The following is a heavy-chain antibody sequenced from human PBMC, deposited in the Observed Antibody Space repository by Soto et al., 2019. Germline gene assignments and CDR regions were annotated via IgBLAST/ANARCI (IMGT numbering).Heavy chain of an antibody. D-gene: IGHD3-10*01. Sequence: EVQVLESGGGLVQPGGSLRLSCTASGFIFSSYPMSWVRQAPGKRLEWVSDISGSGGNRYYADSVKGRFTISRDNSKNTLYLQMDSLRAEDTAVYYCAKSKESSHYGSGVPGYWGQGTLVTVSS. CDR2: ISGSGGNR. V-gene: IGHV3-23*01. J-gene: IGHJ4*02. CDR3: AKSKESSHYGSGVPGY. CDR1: GFIFSSYP.